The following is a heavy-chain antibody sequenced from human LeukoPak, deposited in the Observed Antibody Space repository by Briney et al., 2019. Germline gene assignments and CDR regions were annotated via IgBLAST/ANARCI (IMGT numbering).Heavy chain of an antibody. CDR2: IYSSGSA. CDR3: ARHRDYYDT. J-gene: IGHJ4*01. Sequence: SETLSLTCTVSGASINNNFWTWIRHPPRKGLEWIGYIYSSGSANYNPSLKSRVIISGDTSKNQISLNLTSVTAADTAVYFCARHRDYYDTWGHGTLVTVSS. D-gene: IGHD3-22*01. CDR1: GASINNNF. V-gene: IGHV4-59*08.